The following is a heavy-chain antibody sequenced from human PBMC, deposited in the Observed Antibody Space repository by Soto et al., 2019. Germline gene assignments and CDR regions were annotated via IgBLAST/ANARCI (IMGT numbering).Heavy chain of an antibody. V-gene: IGHV1-18*01. CDR1: GYTFTSYG. D-gene: IGHD1-26*01. Sequence: QVQLVQSGAEVKKPGASVKVSCKASGYTFTSYGISWVRQAPGQGLEWMGWISAYNGNTNYAQKLQCRVTMTTDTSTSTAYMELRSLRSDDTAVYYCAREALLRLYYYYGMDVWGQGTTVTVSS. CDR3: AREALLRLYYYYGMDV. J-gene: IGHJ6*02. CDR2: ISAYNGNT.